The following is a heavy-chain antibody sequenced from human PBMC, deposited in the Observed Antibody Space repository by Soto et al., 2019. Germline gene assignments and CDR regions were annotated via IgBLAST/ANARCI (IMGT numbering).Heavy chain of an antibody. CDR1: GFTFSSYS. D-gene: IGHD3-22*01. V-gene: IGHV3-48*02. CDR3: ARELYDSSGYYYYYYYGMDV. CDR2: ISSSSSTI. Sequence: PVGSLRLSCAASGFTFSSYSMNWVRQAPGKGLEWVSYISSSSSTIYYADSVKGRFTISRDNAKNSLYLQMNSLRDEDTAVYYCARELYDSSGYYYYYYYGMDVWGQGTTVTVS. J-gene: IGHJ6*02.